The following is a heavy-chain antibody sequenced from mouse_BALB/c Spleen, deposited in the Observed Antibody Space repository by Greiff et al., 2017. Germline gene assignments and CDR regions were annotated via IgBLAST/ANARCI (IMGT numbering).Heavy chain of an antibody. J-gene: IGHJ4*01. V-gene: IGHV1S81*02. CDR3: TRNWEGGDYAMDY. CDR2: INPSNGGT. D-gene: IGHD4-1*01. Sequence: QVQLQQPGAELVKPGASVKLSCKASGYTFTSYYMYWVKQRPGQGLEWIGGINPSNGGTNFNEKFKSKATLTVDKSSSTAYMQRSSLTSEDSAVYYCTRNWEGGDYAMDYWGQGTSVTVSS. CDR1: GYTFTSYY.